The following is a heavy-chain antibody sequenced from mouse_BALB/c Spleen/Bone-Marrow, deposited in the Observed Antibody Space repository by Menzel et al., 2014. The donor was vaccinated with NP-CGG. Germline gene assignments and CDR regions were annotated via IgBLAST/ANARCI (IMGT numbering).Heavy chain of an antibody. Sequence: EVQLQESGGSLVKSGGSLKLSCAASGFTFNSYGMSWVRQTPEKRLEWVATISGGGSYTFYPDSVKGRFTISRDNAKNNLYRQLSSLRSEDTALYYCARHAYYDQTEVSFVYWGQGTLVTVSA. J-gene: IGHJ3*01. V-gene: IGHV5-9-2*01. CDR3: ARHAYYDQTEVSFVY. D-gene: IGHD2-4*01. CDR2: ISGGGSYT. CDR1: GFTFNSYG.